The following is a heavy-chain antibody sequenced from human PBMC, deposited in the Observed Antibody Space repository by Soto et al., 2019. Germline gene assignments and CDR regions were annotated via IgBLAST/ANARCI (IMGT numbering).Heavy chain of an antibody. CDR1: GFTFRNYD. CDR3: ARTDRDFYGLDV. CDR2: ISAAGDP. V-gene: IGHV3-13*05. J-gene: IGHJ6*02. Sequence: EVQLVESGGGLVQPGGSLRLSCEASGFTFRNYDMHWVRQGTGKGLEWVSGISAAGDPDYADSVEGRFTISRENAQNSFFLQMKSLRVGDTAVYYCARTDRDFYGLDVWGQGTKVIVSS.